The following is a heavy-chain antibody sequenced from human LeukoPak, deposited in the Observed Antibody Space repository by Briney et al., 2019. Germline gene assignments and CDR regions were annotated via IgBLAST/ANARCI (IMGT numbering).Heavy chain of an antibody. J-gene: IGHJ4*02. Sequence: SETLSLTCAVYGGSFSGYYWSWIRHPPGKGLEWIGEINHSGSTNYNPSLKCRVTISVDTSKNQFSLKLSSVTAADTAVYYCAREGRKGINTWGQGTLVTVSS. CDR3: AREGRKGINT. V-gene: IGHV4-34*01. CDR1: GGSFSGYY. D-gene: IGHD2/OR15-2a*01. CDR2: INHSGST.